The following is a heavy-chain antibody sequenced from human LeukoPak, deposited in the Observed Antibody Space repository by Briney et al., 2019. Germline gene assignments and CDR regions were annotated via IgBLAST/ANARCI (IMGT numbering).Heavy chain of an antibody. D-gene: IGHD4/OR15-4a*01. V-gene: IGHV4-61*02. J-gene: IGHJ4*02. CDR2: IYTSGST. CDR3: ARGGEWGYGADY. CDR1: GGSLSSGSYY. Sequence: SQTLSLTCTVSGGSLSSGSYYWSWIRQPAGKGLEWIGRIYTSGSTNYNPSLKSRVTISVDTSKNQFSLKLSSVTAADTAVYYCARGGEWGYGADYWGQGTLVTVSS.